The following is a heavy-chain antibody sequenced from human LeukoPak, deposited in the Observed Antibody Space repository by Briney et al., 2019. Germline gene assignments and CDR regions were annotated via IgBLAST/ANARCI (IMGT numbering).Heavy chain of an antibody. Sequence: SETLSLTCTVSGGSISTSSFYWGWIRQPPGKGLEWIGSIHYSGGTYYNPSLKSGVTISVDTSKNQFSLKVSSVTAADTAVYYCARYSGYATYWGQRPLVTVSS. V-gene: IGHV4-39*01. J-gene: IGHJ4*02. CDR3: ARYSGYATY. D-gene: IGHD5-12*01. CDR2: IHYSGGT. CDR1: GGSISTSSFY.